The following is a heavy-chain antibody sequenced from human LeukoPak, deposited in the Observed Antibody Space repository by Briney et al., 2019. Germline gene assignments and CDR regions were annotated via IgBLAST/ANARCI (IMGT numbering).Heavy chain of an antibody. D-gene: IGHD5-24*01. CDR3: ARVGRDGYNPATLDY. J-gene: IGHJ4*02. V-gene: IGHV4-31*03. CDR2: IYYSGST. Sequence: PSQTLSLTCTVSGGSISSGGYYRSWIRQHPGTGLEWIGYIYYSGSTYYNPSLKSRVTISVDTSKNQFSLKLSSVTAADTAVYYCARVGRDGYNPATLDYWGQGTLVTVSS. CDR1: GGSISSGGYY.